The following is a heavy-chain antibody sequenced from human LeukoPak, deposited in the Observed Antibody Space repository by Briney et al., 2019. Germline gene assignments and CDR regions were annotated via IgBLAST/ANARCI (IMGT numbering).Heavy chain of an antibody. J-gene: IGHJ4*02. CDR3: ARVREYGSGRGYFDY. V-gene: IGHV1-18*01. D-gene: IGHD3-10*01. CDR2: ISAYNGNT. Sequence: GASVKVSCKASGYTFTSYGISWVRQAPGQGLEWMGWISAYNGNTNYAQKLQGRVTMTTDTSTSTAYMELRSLRSDDTAVYYCARVREYGSGRGYFDYWGQGTLVTVSS. CDR1: GYTFTSYG.